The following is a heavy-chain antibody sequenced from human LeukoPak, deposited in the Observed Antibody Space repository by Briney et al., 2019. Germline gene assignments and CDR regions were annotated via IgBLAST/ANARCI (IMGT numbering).Heavy chain of an antibody. J-gene: IGHJ4*02. Sequence: SVKVSCKASGGTFSSYAISWVRQAPGQGLEWMGRIIPILGIANYAQKFQGRVTITADKSTSTAYMELSSLRSEDTAVYYCATDAKIAAAGTDYFDYWGQGTLVTVSS. V-gene: IGHV1-69*04. D-gene: IGHD6-13*01. CDR1: GGTFSSYA. CDR2: IIPILGIA. CDR3: ATDAKIAAAGTDYFDY.